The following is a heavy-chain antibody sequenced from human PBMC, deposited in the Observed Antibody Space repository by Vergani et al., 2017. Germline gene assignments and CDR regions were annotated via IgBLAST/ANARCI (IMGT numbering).Heavy chain of an antibody. D-gene: IGHD3-3*01. CDR2: IYYSGST. CDR1: GDSFSSYF. V-gene: IGHV4-59*06. Sequence: QVQLQQWGAGLLKPSETLSLTCTVSGDSFSSYFWSWIRQHPGKGLEWIGYIYYSGSTYYNPSLKSRVTISVDTSKNQFSLKLSSVTAADTAVYYCAREGSITIFGVVTSPDAFDIWGQGTMVTVSS. CDR3: AREGSITIFGVVTSPDAFDI. J-gene: IGHJ3*02.